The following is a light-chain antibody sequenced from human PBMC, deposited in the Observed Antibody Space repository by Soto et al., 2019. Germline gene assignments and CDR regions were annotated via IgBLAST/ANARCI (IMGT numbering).Light chain of an antibody. J-gene: IGKJ1*01. Sequence: RVMTQAPATLSVSLGEIATLSWRASQSVSSNLAWYQQKPGQAPRLLIYGASTRATGIPARFSGSGSGTEFTLTISSLQSEDFAVYSCQQYNNWPRTFGQGTKVDIK. CDR2: GAS. CDR3: QQYNNWPRT. V-gene: IGKV3-15*01. CDR1: QSVSSN.